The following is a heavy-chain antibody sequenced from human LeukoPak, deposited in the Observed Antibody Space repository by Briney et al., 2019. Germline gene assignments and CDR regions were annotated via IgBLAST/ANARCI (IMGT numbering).Heavy chain of an antibody. D-gene: IGHD2/OR15-2a*01. CDR3: ASLTCQGCDY. Sequence: PGGSLRLSCAASGFTFSSYGMSWVRQAPGKGLEWVSYISSGGTTIYYTDSVKGRFTISRDNAKNSLYLQMNSLRAEDTAVYYCASLTCQGCDYWGQGTLVTVSS. V-gene: IGHV3-48*04. CDR2: ISSGGTTI. J-gene: IGHJ4*02. CDR1: GFTFSSYG.